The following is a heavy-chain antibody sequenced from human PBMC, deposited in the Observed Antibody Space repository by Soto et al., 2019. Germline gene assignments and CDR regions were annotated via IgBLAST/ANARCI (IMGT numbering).Heavy chain of an antibody. V-gene: IGHV3-30*18. CDR3: AKDSDSSGYFDY. CDR1: GFTFSSYR. CDR2: ISYDRSNK. Sequence: GYLRLTCAASGFTFSSYRMHWVRQAPDKRLEWVEVISYDRSNKYYTDSVKGRFTISRDNSKNTLYLQMNSLIALYTAVYYCAKDSDSSGYFDYWGQGILVTVSS. D-gene: IGHD3-22*01. J-gene: IGHJ4*02.